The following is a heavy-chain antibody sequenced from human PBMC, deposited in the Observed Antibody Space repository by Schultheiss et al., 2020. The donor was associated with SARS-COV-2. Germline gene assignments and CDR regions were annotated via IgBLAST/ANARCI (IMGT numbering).Heavy chain of an antibody. D-gene: IGHD3-10*01. CDR2: ISVNGGTT. Sequence: GGSLRLSCSASGFTFSNYAIHWVRQAPGKGLEYVSAISVNGGTTYYAESVKGRFTISRDNSKNTVYLQVTGLTVEDTAVYYCATEGYGSGSYPSTPWGQGTLVTVSS. CDR3: ATEGYGSGSYPSTP. J-gene: IGHJ5*02. CDR1: GFTFSNYA. V-gene: IGHV3-64D*06.